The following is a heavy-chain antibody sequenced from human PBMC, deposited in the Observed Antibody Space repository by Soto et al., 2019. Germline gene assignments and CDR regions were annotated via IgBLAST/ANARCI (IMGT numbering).Heavy chain of an antibody. D-gene: IGHD6-19*01. CDR2: IWYDGSNK. V-gene: IGHV3-33*06. CDR1: GFTFSSYS. Sequence: GSLRLSCAASGFTFSSYSMNWVRQAPGKGLEWVAVIWYDGSNKYYADSVKGRFTISRDNAKNTLYLQMKSLRVEDTALYYCAKDGGWSLAVAGLFDYWGPGTQVTVSS. J-gene: IGHJ4*02. CDR3: AKDGGWSLAVAGLFDY.